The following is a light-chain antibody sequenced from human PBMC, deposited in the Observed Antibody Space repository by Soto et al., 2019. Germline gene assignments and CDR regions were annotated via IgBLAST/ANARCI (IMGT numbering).Light chain of an antibody. CDR1: QSVLYSSNNKNY. Sequence: DIVMTQAPDSLAVSLGERATINCKSSQSVLYSSNNKNYLAWYKQKQGQPPKLXIYWASTRESGVPDRFSGSGSGTDFTLTISSLKAEDVEVYYCQQYYSTPWTFGQGTKVDIK. V-gene: IGKV4-1*01. CDR2: WAS. CDR3: QQYYSTPWT. J-gene: IGKJ1*01.